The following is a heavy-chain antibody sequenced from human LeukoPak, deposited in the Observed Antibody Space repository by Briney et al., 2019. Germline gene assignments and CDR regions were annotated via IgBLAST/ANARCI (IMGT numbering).Heavy chain of an antibody. CDR2: ISSSSSTI. CDR1: GFTFSSYS. V-gene: IGHV3-48*01. D-gene: IGHD4-17*01. J-gene: IGHJ5*02. CDR3: TRIPTGDFDNWFDP. Sequence: PGGSLRLSCAASGFTFSSYSMNWVRQAPGKGLEWVSYISSSSSTIYYADSVKGRFTISRDNAKNSLYLQMNSLRAEDTAVYYCTRIPTGDFDNWFDPWGLGTLVTVSS.